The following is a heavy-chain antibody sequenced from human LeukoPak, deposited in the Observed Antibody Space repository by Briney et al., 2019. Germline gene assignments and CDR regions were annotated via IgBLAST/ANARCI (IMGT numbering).Heavy chain of an antibody. D-gene: IGHD4-17*01. CDR1: GYTFTGYY. Sequence: ASVKVSCKASGYTFTGYYMHWVRQAPRQGLEWMGWINPNSGGTNYAQKFQGWVTMTRDTSISTAYMELSRLRSDDTAVYYCARVSNYGDPPWFDPWGQGTLVTVSS. V-gene: IGHV1-2*04. CDR3: ARVSNYGDPPWFDP. CDR2: INPNSGGT. J-gene: IGHJ5*02.